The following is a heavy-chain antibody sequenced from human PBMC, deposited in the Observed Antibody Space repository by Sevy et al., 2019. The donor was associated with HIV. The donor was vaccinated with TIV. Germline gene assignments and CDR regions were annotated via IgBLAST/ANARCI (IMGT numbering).Heavy chain of an antibody. CDR2: IWYDGSKK. Sequence: GGSLRLSCAASGFPFSSYGMHWVRQVPGKGLEWVAIIWYDGSKKYYADSVKGRFTISRDNSKNTLYPQMNSLRVEDTAVYYCASDRGYSGYDLVYWGLGTLVTVSS. CDR1: GFPFSSYG. J-gene: IGHJ4*02. D-gene: IGHD5-12*01. V-gene: IGHV3-33*08. CDR3: ASDRGYSGYDLVY.